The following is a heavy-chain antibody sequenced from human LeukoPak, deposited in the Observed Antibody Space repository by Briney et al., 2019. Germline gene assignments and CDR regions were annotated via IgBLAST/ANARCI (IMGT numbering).Heavy chain of an antibody. CDR2: ISDRGDET. CDR3: AKDHSWELQYYFDY. V-gene: IGHV3-23*01. D-gene: IGHD1-26*01. CDR1: GFTFSSYA. Sequence: GGSLRLSCAASGFTFSSYAMSWVRQTPGKGLEWVSSISDRGDETYYADSVRGRFTISRDNSKNTLYLQMNSLRAEDTAVYYCAKDHSWELQYYFDYWGQGTLVTVSS. J-gene: IGHJ4*02.